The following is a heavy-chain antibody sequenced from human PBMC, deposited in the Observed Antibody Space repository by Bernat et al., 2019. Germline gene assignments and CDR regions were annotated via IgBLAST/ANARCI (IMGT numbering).Heavy chain of an antibody. CDR3: ARQRAGSYYFDAFDI. Sequence: QLQLQESGPGLVKPSETLSLTCTVSGDSISSSSYYWGWIRQPPGKGLEWIGRIYYSGSTYYNPSRESRVTISVAPSKNHFSLKLSSVSAADTASYNCARQRAGSYYFDAFDIWGQGTMVTVSS. V-gene: IGHV4-39*01. D-gene: IGHD1-26*01. J-gene: IGHJ3*02. CDR1: GDSISSSSYY. CDR2: IYYSGST.